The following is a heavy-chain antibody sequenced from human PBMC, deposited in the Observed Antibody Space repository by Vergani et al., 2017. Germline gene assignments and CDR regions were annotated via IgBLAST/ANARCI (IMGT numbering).Heavy chain of an antibody. D-gene: IGHD3-10*01. CDR1: GFTFSGSA. J-gene: IGHJ4*02. Sequence: EVQLVESGGGLVQPGGSLKLSCAASGFTFSGSAMHWVRQASGKGLEWVGRIRSKANSYATAYAASVKGRFTIARDDSKNTAYLQMNSLKTEDTAVYYWTIIDGKRARLWCGENYFDYWGQGTLVTVSS. CDR3: TIIDGKRARLWCGENYFDY. CDR2: IRSKANSYAT. V-gene: IGHV3-73*01.